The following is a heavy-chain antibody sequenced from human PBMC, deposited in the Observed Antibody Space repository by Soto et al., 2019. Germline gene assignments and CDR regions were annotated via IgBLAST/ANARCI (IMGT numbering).Heavy chain of an antibody. CDR2: IYHSGNT. V-gene: IGHV4-4*02. D-gene: IGHD3-16*01. J-gene: IGHJ4*02. CDR3: ARSARGDDFDY. Sequence: SETLSLTCAVSSGSISSSDWWSWVRQPPGKGLEWIGEIYHSGNTHYNPSLKSRVTISVDKSKNQFSLKLNSVTAADTAFYYSARSARGDDFDYWGQGTLVTVSS. CDR1: SGSISSSDW.